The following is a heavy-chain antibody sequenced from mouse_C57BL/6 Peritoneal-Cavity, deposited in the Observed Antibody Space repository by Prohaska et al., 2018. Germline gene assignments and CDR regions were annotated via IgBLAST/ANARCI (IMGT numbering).Heavy chain of an antibody. CDR2: INSDGSAI. CDR1: GFTFSGFW. CDR3: MRYGSYWYFDV. V-gene: IGHV11-2*01. Sequence: VQPGGSRGLSCEGSGFTFSGFWMSWVRQTPGKTLEWIGDINSDGSAINYAPSIKDRITIFRDNDKSTLYLQMSNVRSEDTATYFCMRYGSYWYFDVWGTGTTVTVSS. J-gene: IGHJ1*03. D-gene: IGHD1-1*02.